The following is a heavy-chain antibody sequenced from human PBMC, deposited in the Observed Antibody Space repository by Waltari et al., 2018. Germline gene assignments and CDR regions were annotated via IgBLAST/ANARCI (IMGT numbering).Heavy chain of an antibody. Sequence: EVQLVESGGGLVQPGGSLRLSCAASGFTFSSYWMSWVSQAPGKGLGWVANIKQDGSEKYYVDSVKGRFTISRDNAKNSLYLQMNSLRAEDTAVYYCARAGQLSHYAFDIWGQGTMVTVSS. V-gene: IGHV3-7*01. D-gene: IGHD6-13*01. CDR2: IKQDGSEK. CDR3: ARAGQLSHYAFDI. J-gene: IGHJ3*02. CDR1: GFTFSSYW.